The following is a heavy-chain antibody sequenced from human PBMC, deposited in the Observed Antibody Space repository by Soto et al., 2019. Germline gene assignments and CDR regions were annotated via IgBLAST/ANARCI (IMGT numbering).Heavy chain of an antibody. CDR2: ISAYNGNT. D-gene: IGHD6-13*01. V-gene: IGHV1-18*01. CDR3: ARDTAAAGIFDY. CDR1: GYTFTSYG. J-gene: IGHJ4*02. Sequence: QVQLVQSGAEVKKPGASVKVSCKASGYTFTSYGISWVRQAPGQGLAWMGWISAYNGNTNYAQKLQGRVTMTTGTSTSTAYMELTILRTDATAVYYCARDTAAAGIFDYWGQGTLVTVSS.